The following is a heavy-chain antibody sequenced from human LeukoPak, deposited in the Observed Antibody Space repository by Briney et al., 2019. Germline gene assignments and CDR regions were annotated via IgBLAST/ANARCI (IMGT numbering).Heavy chain of an antibody. V-gene: IGHV1-2*02. CDR2: INPNSGGT. CDR1: GYTFTGYF. D-gene: IGHD1-26*01. Sequence: ASVKVSCKASGYTFTGYFMRWVRQAPGQGLERMGWINPNSGGTNYAQKFQGSVTMTRDTSISTAYMELSRLRSEDTAVYYCARRGSSVGGSYYSFDYWGQGTLVTVSS. J-gene: IGHJ4*02. CDR3: ARRGSSVGGSYYSFDY.